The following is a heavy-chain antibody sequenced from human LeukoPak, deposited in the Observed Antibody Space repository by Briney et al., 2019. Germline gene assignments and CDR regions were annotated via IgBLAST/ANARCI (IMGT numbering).Heavy chain of an antibody. V-gene: IGHV3-23*01. CDR1: GFTFSSYA. CDR2: ISGSGGGT. Sequence: GGSLRLSCAASGFTFSSYAMTWVRQAPGKGLEWVSAISGSGGGTYYADSVKGRFTISRDNSKSTLYVQMNSLRAEDTAVYYCAKDRGYSSSWFLYYFDYWGQGTLVTVSS. CDR3: AKDRGYSSSWFLYYFDY. D-gene: IGHD6-13*01. J-gene: IGHJ4*02.